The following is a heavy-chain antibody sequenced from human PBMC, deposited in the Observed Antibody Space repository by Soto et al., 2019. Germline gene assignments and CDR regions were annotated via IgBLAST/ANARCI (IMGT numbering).Heavy chain of an antibody. CDR2: MYTTGSP. D-gene: IGHD2-21*02. V-gene: IGHV4-59*01. CDR3: ARDLWGYCGTDCYPLDV. Sequence: SQTLSRTCTLSGGSSSRCYWSWIRRPPGKGLTWIGYMYTTGSPVYNPSFKSRVTISVDTSKNQFSLKLNSVTAADTAVYYCARDLWGYCGTDCYPLDVWGQGTTVTVS. CDR1: GGSSSRCY. J-gene: IGHJ6*02.